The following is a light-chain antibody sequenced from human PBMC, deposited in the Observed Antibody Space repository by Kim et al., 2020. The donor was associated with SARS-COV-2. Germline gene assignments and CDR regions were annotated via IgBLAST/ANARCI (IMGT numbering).Light chain of an antibody. Sequence: QSALTQPRSVSGSPGQSVTISCTGTTSDVGSYNYVSWYQQHPGRAPKLIIYDVTKRPSGVPDRFSGSKSGNTASLTVSGLQAEDEADYYCCSFAAPFGGGTQLTVL. CDR3: CSFAAP. CDR1: TSDVGSYNY. CDR2: DVT. V-gene: IGLV2-11*01. J-gene: IGLJ2*01.